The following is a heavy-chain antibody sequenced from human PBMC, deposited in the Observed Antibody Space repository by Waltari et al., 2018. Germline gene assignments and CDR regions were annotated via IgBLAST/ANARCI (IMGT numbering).Heavy chain of an antibody. J-gene: IGHJ6*03. CDR1: GGSISSRSYY. V-gene: IGHV4-39*07. Sequence: QLQLQESGPGLVKPSETLSLTCTVSGGSISSRSYYWGWIRQPPGKGLEWIGSIYYSGSTYYNPSRKSRVTISVDTSKNQFSLKLSSVTAADTAVYYCARVGGSYGSYYYMDVWGKGTTVTISS. CDR2: IYYSGST. D-gene: IGHD1-26*01. CDR3: ARVGGSYGSYYYMDV.